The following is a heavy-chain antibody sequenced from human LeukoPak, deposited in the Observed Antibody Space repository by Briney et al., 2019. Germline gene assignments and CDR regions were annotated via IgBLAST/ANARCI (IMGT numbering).Heavy chain of an antibody. J-gene: IGHJ3*02. CDR3: ARVDSGSPIGAFDI. CDR2: IYTSGST. Sequence: SETLSLTCTVSGGSISSYYWSWIRQPPGKGLEWIGRIYTSGSTNYNPSLKSRVTMSVDTSKNQFSLKLSSVTAADTAVYYCARVDSGSPIGAFDIWGQGTMVTVSS. D-gene: IGHD1-26*01. CDR1: GGSISSYY. V-gene: IGHV4-4*07.